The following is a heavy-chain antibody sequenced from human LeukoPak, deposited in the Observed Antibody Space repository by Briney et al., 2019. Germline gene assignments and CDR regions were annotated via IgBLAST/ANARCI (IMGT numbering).Heavy chain of an antibody. J-gene: IGHJ4*02. CDR2: INPSVGIT. CDR1: GYTFTSYY. CDR3: AREARNGDYFDY. D-gene: IGHD3-10*01. Sequence: RASVKVSCKASGYTFTSYYLHWVRQAPGQGLEWMGIINPSVGITRYAQKFQGRVTMTRDTSTSTVYMELSSLRSEDTAIYYCAREARNGDYFDYWGQGTLVTVSS. V-gene: IGHV1-46*01.